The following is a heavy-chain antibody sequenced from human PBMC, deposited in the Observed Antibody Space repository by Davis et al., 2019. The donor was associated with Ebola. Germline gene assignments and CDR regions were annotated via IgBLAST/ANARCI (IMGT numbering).Heavy chain of an antibody. Sequence: AASVKVSCKASGYTFTSYYMHWVRQAPGQGLEWMGIINPSGGSTSYAQKFQGRVTMTRDRSTSTVYMELSSLRSEDTAVYYCARESWGLWYLGYWGQGTLVTVSS. V-gene: IGHV1-46*01. D-gene: IGHD2-21*01. J-gene: IGHJ4*02. CDR3: ARESWGLWYLGY. CDR2: INPSGGST. CDR1: GYTFTSYY.